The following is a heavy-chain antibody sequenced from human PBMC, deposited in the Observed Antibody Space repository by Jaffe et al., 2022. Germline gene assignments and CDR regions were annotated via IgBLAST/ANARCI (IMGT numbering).Heavy chain of an antibody. CDR1: GFTFSSYG. CDR3: AKPPRTASMVFDY. CDR2: IRYDGSNK. V-gene: IGHV3-30*02. D-gene: IGHD3-10*01. J-gene: IGHJ4*02. Sequence: QVQLVESGGGVVQPGGSLRLSCAASGFTFSSYGMHWVRQAPGKGLEWVAFIRYDGSNKYYADSVKGRFTISRDNSKNTLYLQMNSLRAEDTAVYYCAKPPRTASMVFDYWGQGTLVTVSS.